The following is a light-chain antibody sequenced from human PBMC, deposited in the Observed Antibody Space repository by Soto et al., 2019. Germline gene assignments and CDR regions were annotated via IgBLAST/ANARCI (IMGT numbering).Light chain of an antibody. J-gene: IGKJ5*01. CDR1: QSVSSSH. Sequence: DIVFTHSPALLFLSLLERAILSLTASQSVSSSHLAWYQQKPGRSPRLLIYGGYIRATFVPARRSGSGAGTEFTLTIISLQSEDFAVYYCQKYNCWPINCGKGQRREIK. CDR3: QKYNCWPIN. CDR2: GGY. V-gene: IGKV3-15*01.